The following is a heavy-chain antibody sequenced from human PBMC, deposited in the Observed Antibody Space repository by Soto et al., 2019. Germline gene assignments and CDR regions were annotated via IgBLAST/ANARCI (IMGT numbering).Heavy chain of an antibody. Sequence: QLQLQESGPGLVKPSETLSLTCTVSGGSISSSSYSWGWIRQPPGKGLEWIGSINYSGSTYYNPSLKSRVTISVDTSKNQFSLKLTSVTAADTAVYYCARRGSSWYFDYWGQGTLVTVSS. CDR3: ARRGSSWYFDY. D-gene: IGHD6-13*01. CDR1: GGSISSSSYS. J-gene: IGHJ4*02. CDR2: INYSGST. V-gene: IGHV4-39*01.